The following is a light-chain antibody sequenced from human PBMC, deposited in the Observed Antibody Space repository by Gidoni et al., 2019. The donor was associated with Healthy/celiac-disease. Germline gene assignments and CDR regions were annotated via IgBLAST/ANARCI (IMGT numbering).Light chain of an antibody. CDR2: WAS. CDR1: QSVLYSSKDKNY. V-gene: IGKV4-1*01. CDR3: QQYYSTPCT. J-gene: IGKJ2*02. Sequence: DIVMTQSPDSLAVSLGERATINCKSSQSVLYSSKDKNYLAWYQKKPGQPPKLLIYWASTRESGGPDRFSGSGSGTDFTLPISILQAEYVAFYYCQQYYSTPCTFGQVTKLEIK.